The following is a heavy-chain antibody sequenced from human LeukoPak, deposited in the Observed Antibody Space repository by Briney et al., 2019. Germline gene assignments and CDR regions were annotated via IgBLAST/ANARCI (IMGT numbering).Heavy chain of an antibody. Sequence: SETLSLTCTVSGGSISSYYWSWIRQPPGKGLEWIGYIYYSGSTNYNPSLKSRVTISVDTSKNQFSLKLSSVTAADTAVYYCARGLPYYYVNYYGMDVWGQGTTVTVSS. CDR1: GGSISSYY. D-gene: IGHD3-10*02. CDR2: IYYSGST. J-gene: IGHJ6*02. V-gene: IGHV4-59*12. CDR3: ARGLPYYYVNYYGMDV.